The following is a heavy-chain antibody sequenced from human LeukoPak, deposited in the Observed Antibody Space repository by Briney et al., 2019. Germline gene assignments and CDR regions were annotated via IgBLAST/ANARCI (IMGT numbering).Heavy chain of an antibody. D-gene: IGHD4-17*01. J-gene: IGHJ4*02. CDR2: IKQDGSEK. Sequence: GGSLRLSCAASGFTFSSYWMSWVRQAPGKGLEWVANIKQDGSEKYYVDSVKGRFTISRDNAKNSLYLQMNSLRAEDTAVYYCARLTQIMTTVTTQDYWGRGTLVTVSS. CDR1: GFTFSSYW. V-gene: IGHV3-7*01. CDR3: ARLTQIMTTVTTQDY.